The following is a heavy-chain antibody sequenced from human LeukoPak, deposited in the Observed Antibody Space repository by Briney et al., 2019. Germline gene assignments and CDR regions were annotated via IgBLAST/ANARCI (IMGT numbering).Heavy chain of an antibody. CDR2: SRNKANSYTT. Sequence: PGGSLRLSCAASGFIFSDHYIDWVRQAPGKGLEWVGRSRNKANSYTTEYAASVKGRFTISRDDSKNSLYLQMNSLRAEDTAVYYCARDRYYDSSGRPLPPGVFQHWGQGTLVTVSS. CDR3: ARDRYYDSSGRPLPPGVFQH. D-gene: IGHD3-22*01. CDR1: GFIFSDHY. J-gene: IGHJ1*01. V-gene: IGHV3-72*01.